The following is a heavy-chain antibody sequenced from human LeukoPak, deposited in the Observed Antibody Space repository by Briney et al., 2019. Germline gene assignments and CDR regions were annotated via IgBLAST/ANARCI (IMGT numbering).Heavy chain of an antibody. Sequence: ASVKVSCKASGYTFTSYAMHWVRQAPGQRLEWMGWINAGNGNTKYSQKFQGRVTITRDTSASTAYMELSSLRSEDTAVYYCARDQPYVGISYYYYGMDVWGQGTTVTVSS. CDR1: GYTFTSYA. CDR2: INAGNGNT. D-gene: IGHD1-26*01. CDR3: ARDQPYVGISYYYYGMDV. J-gene: IGHJ6*02. V-gene: IGHV1-3*01.